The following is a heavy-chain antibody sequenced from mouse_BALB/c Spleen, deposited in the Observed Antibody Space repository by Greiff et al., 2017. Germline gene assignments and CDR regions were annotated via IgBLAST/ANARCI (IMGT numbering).Heavy chain of an antibody. V-gene: IGHV1S29*02. CDR2: IYPYNGGT. CDR1: GYTFTDYN. CDR3: ANLYDYDEGAWFAY. D-gene: IGHD2-4*01. Sequence: EVQLVESGPELVKPGASVKISCKASGYTFTDYNMHWVKQSHGKSLEWIGYIYPYNGGTGYNQKFKSKATLTVDNSSSTAYMELRSLTSEDSAVYYCANLYDYDEGAWFAYWGQGTLVTVSA. J-gene: IGHJ3*01.